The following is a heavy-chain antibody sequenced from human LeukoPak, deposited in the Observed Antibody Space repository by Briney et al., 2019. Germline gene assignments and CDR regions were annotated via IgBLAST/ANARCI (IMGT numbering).Heavy chain of an antibody. V-gene: IGHV5-51*01. Sequence: GESLKISCKGFGYSFTSSWIGWERQMSGKGLEWMGITHPGDSDTRYSPSFQGQVTISVDESITTAYVQWSSLKASDTAMYYCARLAGGASPPLRDAFDIWGQGTMVTVSS. CDR3: ARLAGGASPPLRDAFDI. J-gene: IGHJ3*02. D-gene: IGHD3-16*01. CDR2: THPGDSDT. CDR1: GYSFTSSW.